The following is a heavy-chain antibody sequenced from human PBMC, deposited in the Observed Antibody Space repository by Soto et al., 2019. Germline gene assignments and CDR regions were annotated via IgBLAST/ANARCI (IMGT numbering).Heavy chain of an antibody. V-gene: IGHV3-43*02. CDR2: IRGECGST. D-gene: IGHD3-22*01. J-gene: IGHJ4*02. Sequence: GGSLRLSCAASGFTFDDYAMHWVRQAPGKGLEWVSLIRGECGSTYYADSVKGRFTISRDNSKNSLYLQMNSLRTEDTALYYCAKPRTDYYDSSGYFDYWGQGTLVTVSS. CDR3: AKPRTDYYDSSGYFDY. CDR1: GFTFDDYA.